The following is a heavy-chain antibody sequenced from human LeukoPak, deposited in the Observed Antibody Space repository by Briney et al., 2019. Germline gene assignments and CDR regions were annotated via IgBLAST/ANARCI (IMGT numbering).Heavy chain of an antibody. CDR3: AREVPAETYYYYYYMDV. D-gene: IGHD2-2*01. Sequence: ASVKVSCKASGYTFTSYGISWVRQAPGQGLEWMGRISAYNGNTNYAQKLQGRVTMTTDTSTSTAYMELRSLRSDDTAVYYCAREVPAETYYYYYYMDVWGKGTTVTVSS. CDR1: GYTFTSYG. CDR2: ISAYNGNT. J-gene: IGHJ6*03. V-gene: IGHV1-18*01.